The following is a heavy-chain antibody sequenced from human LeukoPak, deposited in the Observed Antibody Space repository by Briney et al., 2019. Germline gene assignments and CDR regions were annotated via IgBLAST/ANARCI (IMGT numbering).Heavy chain of an antibody. D-gene: IGHD3-10*01. CDR2: IIPIFGTA. CDR1: GGTFSSYA. Sequence: SVKVSCKASGGTFSSYAISWVRQAPRQGLEWMGGIIPIFGTANYAQKFQGRVTITTDESTSTAYMELSSLRSEDTAVYYCARDAGSGSYSHGISYYYYMDVWGKGTTVTVSS. J-gene: IGHJ6*03. V-gene: IGHV1-69*05. CDR3: ARDAGSGSYSHGISYYYYMDV.